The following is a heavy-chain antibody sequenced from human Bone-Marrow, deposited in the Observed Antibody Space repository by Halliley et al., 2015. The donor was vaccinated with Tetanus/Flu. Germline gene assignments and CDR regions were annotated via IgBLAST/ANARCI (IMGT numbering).Heavy chain of an antibody. Sequence: SLRLSCAVSGFAFVSYEMNWVRQAPGKGLEWLSYITTRSNTMYYADSVKGRFTISRDNANNSLYLQMNNLRVEDTAVYYCARDRSHSINSYSHYAMDVWGQGTTVTVSS. J-gene: IGHJ6*02. CDR1: GFAFVSYE. V-gene: IGHV3-48*03. D-gene: IGHD3-10*01. CDR3: ARDRSHSINSYSHYAMDV. CDR2: ITTRSNTM.